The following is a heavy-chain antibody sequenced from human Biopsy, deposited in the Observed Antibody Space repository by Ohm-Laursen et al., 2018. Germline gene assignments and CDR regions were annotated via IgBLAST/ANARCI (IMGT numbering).Heavy chain of an antibody. CDR2: VYFTGST. CDR3: ARDRRGDSYMDV. CDR1: GDSIRSYY. Sequence: GTLSPTCSVSGDSIRSYYWSWIRQTPEKGLEWIGHVYFTGSTNSNPSLKSRVTISVDTSRGRFSLTLSSVTAADTAIYYCARDRRGDSYMDVWGQGTTVTVSS. V-gene: IGHV4-59*01. D-gene: IGHD2-15*01. J-gene: IGHJ6*02.